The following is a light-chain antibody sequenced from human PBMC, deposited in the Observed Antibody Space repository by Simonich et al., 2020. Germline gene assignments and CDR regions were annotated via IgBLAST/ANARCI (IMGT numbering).Light chain of an antibody. V-gene: IGLV2-23*01. CDR2: EGS. CDR3: CSYAGSSTFAV. J-gene: IGLJ7*01. CDR1: SSDVGSYNL. Sequence: QSALTQPASVSGSPGQSIPISCPGTSSDVGSYNLVSWYQQHPGKAPKLMIYEGSKRPSGVSNRFSGSKSGNTASLTISGLQAEDEADYYCCSYAGSSTFAVFGGGTQLTVL.